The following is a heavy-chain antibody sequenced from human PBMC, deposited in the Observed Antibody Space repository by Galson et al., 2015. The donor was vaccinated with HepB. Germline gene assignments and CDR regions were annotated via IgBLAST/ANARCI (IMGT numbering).Heavy chain of an antibody. D-gene: IGHD1-26*01. CDR1: GFTFSSYG. J-gene: IGHJ4*02. CDR3: ARGSLMGATTDSSNFDN. V-gene: IGHV3-33*01. CDR2: IWYDGSKE. Sequence: SLRLSCAASGFTFSSYGMHWVRQAPGKGLEWVALIWYDGSKEYYADSVKGRFPISRDNSQNTLYLQMNSLRAEDTAVYYCARGSLMGATTDSSNFDNWGQGTLVTVSS.